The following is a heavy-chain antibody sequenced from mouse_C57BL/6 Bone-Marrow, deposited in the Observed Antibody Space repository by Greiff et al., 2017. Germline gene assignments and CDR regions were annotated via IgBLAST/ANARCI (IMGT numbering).Heavy chain of an antibody. CDR2: IFPGSGST. V-gene: IGHV1-56*01. J-gene: IGHJ3*01. CDR1: GYTFTSHW. Sequence: QVQLQQSGPELVRPGASVKISCKAPGYTFTSHWMQWVRQRPGQGLEWIGEIFPGSGSTYYNEKFKGKATLTVDTSSSTAYMQLSILTSEDSAVYFVARSDSNFSWFAYWGQGTLVTVSA. CDR3: ARSDSNFSWFAY. D-gene: IGHD2-5*01.